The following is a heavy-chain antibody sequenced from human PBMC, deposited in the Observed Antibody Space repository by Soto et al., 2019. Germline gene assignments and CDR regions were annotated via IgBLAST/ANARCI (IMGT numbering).Heavy chain of an antibody. CDR1: GFTFSTYS. V-gene: IGHV3-21*01. Sequence: PGGSLRLSCAASGFTFSTYSMNWVRQAPRKGLEWVSSISPSGSNKYYTASVKGRFTISRDNAENSLYLQMNSLRAEDTAVYYWPRPHCSRASCYLALFYYGMDVWGEGTTVTVSS. D-gene: IGHD2-2*01. J-gene: IGHJ6*04. CDR2: ISPSGSNK. CDR3: PRPHCSRASCYLALFYYGMDV.